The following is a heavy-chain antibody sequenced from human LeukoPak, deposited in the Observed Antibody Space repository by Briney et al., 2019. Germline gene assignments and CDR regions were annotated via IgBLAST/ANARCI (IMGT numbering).Heavy chain of an antibody. CDR3: ARDRPHQQLMP. V-gene: IGHV1-2*02. CDR2: INPKDGGT. Sequence: ASVKVSCKASGYTLIDYYMHWVRQAPGQGLEWMGYINPKDGGTKYAQRFQDRVTMTRDTSINTAYMELSSLRSDDTAVHYCARDRPHQQLMPWGQGTLVTVSS. CDR1: GYTLIDYY. J-gene: IGHJ5*02. D-gene: IGHD4-4*01.